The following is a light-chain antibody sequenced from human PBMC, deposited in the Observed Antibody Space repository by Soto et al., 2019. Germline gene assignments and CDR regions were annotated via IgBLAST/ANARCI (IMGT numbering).Light chain of an antibody. CDR2: GAS. J-gene: IGKJ4*01. CDR3: QQYGSSPLT. Sequence: EIVLTQSPGTLSLSPGERATLSCRASQSVSSSYLAWYQQKPGQPPRLLIYGASSRATGIPDRFSGSGSGTSFTLTISRLEPEDFAVYYCQQYGSSPLTFGGGTKVDIK. V-gene: IGKV3-20*01. CDR1: QSVSSSY.